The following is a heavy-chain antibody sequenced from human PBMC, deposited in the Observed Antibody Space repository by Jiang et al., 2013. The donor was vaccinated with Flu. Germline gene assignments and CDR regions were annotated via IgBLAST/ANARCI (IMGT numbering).Heavy chain of an antibody. Sequence: YDISWVRQAPGQGLEWMGWISGNNGKTHYAQKFQGRVTITADKSTSTAYMELSSLRSEDTAVYYCASSYGDYLAYYYYGMDVWGQGTTVTVSS. CDR3: ASSYGDYLAYYYYGMDV. CDR1: YD. D-gene: IGHD4-17*01. CDR2: ISGNNGKT. J-gene: IGHJ6*02. V-gene: IGHV1-69*04.